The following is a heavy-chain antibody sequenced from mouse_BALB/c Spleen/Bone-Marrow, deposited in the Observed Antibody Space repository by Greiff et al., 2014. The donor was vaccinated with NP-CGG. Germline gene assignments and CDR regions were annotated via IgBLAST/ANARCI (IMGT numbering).Heavy chain of an antibody. CDR2: IDPANGNT. V-gene: IGHV14-3*02. Sequence: EVHLVESGAELVKPGASVKLSCTASGFNIKDTYMHWVKQSPEQGLEWIGRIDPANGNTKYDPKFQGKATITADTSSNTAYLQHRSITTEEAAVNYCAGYCYGSNLFAYWGQGTLVTVSA. CDR1: GFNIKDTY. J-gene: IGHJ3*01. D-gene: IGHD1-1*01. CDR3: AGYCYGSNLFAY.